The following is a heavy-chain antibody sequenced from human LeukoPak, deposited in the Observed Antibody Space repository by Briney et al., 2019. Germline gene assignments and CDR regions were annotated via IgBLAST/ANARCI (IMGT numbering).Heavy chain of an antibody. V-gene: IGHV4-61*01. J-gene: IGHJ6*03. Sequence: SETLSLTCTVSGGSISSSSYYWSWIRQPPGKGLEWIGYIYYSGSTNYNPSLKSRVTISVDTSKNQFSLKLSSVTAADTAVYYCARSDKVGDWVQNYYYYMDVWGKGTTVTVSS. CDR2: IYYSGST. CDR1: GGSISSSSYY. CDR3: ARSDKVGDWVQNYYYYMDV. D-gene: IGHD3-10*01.